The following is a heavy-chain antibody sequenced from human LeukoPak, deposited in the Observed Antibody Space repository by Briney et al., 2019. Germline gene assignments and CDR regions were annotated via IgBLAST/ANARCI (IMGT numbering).Heavy chain of an antibody. J-gene: IGHJ4*02. V-gene: IGHV3-66*01. D-gene: IGHD6-6*01. Sequence: PGGSLRLSCAASGFTFSSNYMSWVRQAPGKGLEWVSDIYSGGSTYYTDSVKGRFTISRDNSKNTLYLQMNSLRAEDTAVYYCARDQGAARPFDYWGQGTLVTVSS. CDR3: ARDQGAARPFDY. CDR1: GFTFSSNY. CDR2: IYSGGST.